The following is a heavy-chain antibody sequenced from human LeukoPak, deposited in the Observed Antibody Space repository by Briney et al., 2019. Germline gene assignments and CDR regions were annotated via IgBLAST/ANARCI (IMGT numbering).Heavy chain of an antibody. J-gene: IGHJ6*03. Sequence: PSETLSLTCTVSGGSISSYYWSWIRQPPGKGLEWIGYIYYSGSTNYNPSLKSRVTISVDTSKNQFSLKLSSVTAADTAVYYCARVGQQLVVKPTKTDYYYYYMDVWGKGTTVTVSS. CDR2: IYYSGST. CDR1: GGSISSYY. V-gene: IGHV4-59*12. CDR3: ARVGQQLVVKPTKTDYYYYYMDV. D-gene: IGHD6-13*01.